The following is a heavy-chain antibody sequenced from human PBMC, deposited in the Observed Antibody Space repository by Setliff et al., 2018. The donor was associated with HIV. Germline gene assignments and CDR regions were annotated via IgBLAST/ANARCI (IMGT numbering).Heavy chain of an antibody. D-gene: IGHD3-22*01. CDR1: GYTFTSYA. CDR3: ARERDSNGYQLVGALDY. CDR2: INVDSGNT. Sequence: ASVKVSCKASGYTFTSYAMHWVRQAPGQRLEWMGWINVDSGNTKYLQDLQGRVTITKDRSASTAYMEVSNLRSEDMTVYYCARERDSNGYQLVGALDYWGQGTLVTVSS. V-gene: IGHV1-3*03. J-gene: IGHJ4*02.